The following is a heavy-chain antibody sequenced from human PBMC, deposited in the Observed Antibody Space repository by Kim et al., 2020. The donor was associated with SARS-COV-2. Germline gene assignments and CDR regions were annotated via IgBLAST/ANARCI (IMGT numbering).Heavy chain of an antibody. J-gene: IGHJ4*02. CDR3: ARDSGTGDPHDY. Sequence: GGSLRLSCAASGFTVSSNYMSWVRQAPGKGLEWVAVIYSGGSTYYADSVKGRFTISRDNSKNTLYLHMNSLRAEDTAVYYCARDSGTGDPHDYWGQGTLVTVSS. V-gene: IGHV3-53*01. CDR2: IYSGGST. CDR1: GFTVSSNY. D-gene: IGHD2-21*02.